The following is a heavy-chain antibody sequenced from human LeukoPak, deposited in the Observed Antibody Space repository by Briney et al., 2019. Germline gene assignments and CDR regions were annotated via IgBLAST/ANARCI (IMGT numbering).Heavy chain of an antibody. CDR3: ARASPSTYDAFDI. J-gene: IGHJ3*02. Sequence: GASVKVSCKASGYTFTSYDINWVRQATGPGLEWMGWMNPNSGNTGYAQKFQGRVTMTRNTSISTAYMELSSLRSEDTAVYYCARASPSTYDAFDIWGQGTMVTVSS. V-gene: IGHV1-8*01. CDR1: GYTFTSYD. CDR2: MNPNSGNT. D-gene: IGHD5/OR15-5a*01.